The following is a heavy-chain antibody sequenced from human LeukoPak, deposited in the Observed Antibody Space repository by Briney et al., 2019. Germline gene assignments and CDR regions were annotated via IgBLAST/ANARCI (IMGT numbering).Heavy chain of an antibody. CDR1: GFSFSTYA. CDR3: VKDRGAVMGDW. Sequence: PGASLRLSCVASGFSFSTYAMNWVRQAPGKCLEWVSTISNGGGDRIYYADSVKGRFTISRDNSKNMVWLQMNSLRAEDTALYYCVKDRGAVMGDWWGPGILVTVSS. CDR2: ISNGGGDRI. D-gene: IGHD2-8*01. V-gene: IGHV3-23*01. J-gene: IGHJ4*02.